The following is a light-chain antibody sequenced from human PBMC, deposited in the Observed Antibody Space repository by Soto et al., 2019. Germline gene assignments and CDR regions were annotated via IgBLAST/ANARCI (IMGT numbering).Light chain of an antibody. V-gene: IGLV2-14*01. CDR1: SSDVGYDNY. J-gene: IGLJ3*02. CDR3: TSHTASSTWV. Sequence: QSALTQPASVSGSPGQSMTISCTGTSSDVGYDNYVSWFQQHPGKAPKLMIYEVSRRPSGVSNRFSGSKSANTASLTISGLQAEDEADYYCTSHTASSTWVFGGGTKVTVL. CDR2: EVS.